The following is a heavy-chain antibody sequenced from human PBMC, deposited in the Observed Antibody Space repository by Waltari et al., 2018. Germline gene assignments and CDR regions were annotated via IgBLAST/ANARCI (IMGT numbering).Heavy chain of an antibody. J-gene: IGHJ4*02. Sequence: EVQLVESGGGLVQPGGSLTLSCATSELTFNNYWMTWVRQAPGKGLEWVANIKEDDSEKYYLGSVKGRFTISRDSAKNSVYLQMNSLRAEDTALYYCARGAGFLIDYWGQGTLVTVSS. V-gene: IGHV3-7*04. CDR1: ELTFNNYW. CDR3: ARGAGFLIDY. CDR2: IKEDDSEK.